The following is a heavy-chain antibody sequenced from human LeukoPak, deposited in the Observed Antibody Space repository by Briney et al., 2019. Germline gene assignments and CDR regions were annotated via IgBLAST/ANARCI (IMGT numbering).Heavy chain of an antibody. V-gene: IGHV4-4*09. CDR3: ARRSILTGYGHFDC. CDR2: IYTSGST. J-gene: IGHJ4*02. Sequence: SETLSLTCTVSGGSISSYHWSWIRQPPGKGLEWIGYIYTSGSTNYHPSLKSRVTISVDTSKNQFSLKLNSVTAADTAVYYCARRSILTGYGHFDCWGQGTLVTVSS. CDR1: GGSISSYH. D-gene: IGHD3-9*01.